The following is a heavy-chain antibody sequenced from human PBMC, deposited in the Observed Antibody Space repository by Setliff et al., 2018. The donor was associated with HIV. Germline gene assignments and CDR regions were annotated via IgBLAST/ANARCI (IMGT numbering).Heavy chain of an antibody. J-gene: IGHJ4*02. CDR1: GFTFGDYL. V-gene: IGHV3-49*04. CDR2: IRSKAFGGTA. Sequence: GGSLRLSCTASGFTFGDYLMSWVRQAPGKGLEWIGFIRSKAFGGTAEYAASVKGRFTISRDDSKSVAYLQMNSLKTDDTALYYCARDPYGYSWGQGTLVTVSS. D-gene: IGHD3-10*01. CDR3: ARDPYGYS.